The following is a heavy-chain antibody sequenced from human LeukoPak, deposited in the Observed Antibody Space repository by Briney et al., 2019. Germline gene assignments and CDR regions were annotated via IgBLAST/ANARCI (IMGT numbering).Heavy chain of an antibody. CDR2: IYYSGST. V-gene: IGHV4-59*08. D-gene: IGHD5-24*01. Sequence: SETLSLTCTVSGGSISSYYWSRIRQPPGKGLEWIGYIYYSGSTNYSPSLKSRVTISVDTSKNQFSLKLSSVTAADTAVYYGARHGLKGDGYHWAANWFDPWGQGTLVTVSS. CDR3: ARHGLKGDGYHWAANWFDP. J-gene: IGHJ5*02. CDR1: GGSISSYY.